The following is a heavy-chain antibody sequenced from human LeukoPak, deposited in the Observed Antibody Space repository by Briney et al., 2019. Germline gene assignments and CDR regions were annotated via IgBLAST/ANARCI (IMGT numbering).Heavy chain of an antibody. J-gene: IGHJ4*02. D-gene: IGHD5-18*01. Sequence: PSETLSLTCTVSGASISSSTYYWGWIRQPPGKGLEWIGSIHYSGSTYYKPSLVSRVTISLDTSKNQFSLKLKSVTAADTAVYYCARDPRNTPLDPGFDYWGQGTLVTVSS. V-gene: IGHV4-39*07. CDR2: IHYSGST. CDR1: GASISSSTYY. CDR3: ARDPRNTPLDPGFDY.